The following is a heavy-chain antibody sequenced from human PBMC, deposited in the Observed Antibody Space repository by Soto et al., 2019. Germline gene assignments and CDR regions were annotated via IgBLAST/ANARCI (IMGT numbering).Heavy chain of an antibody. Sequence: ASVKVSCKASGYTFTSYYMHWVRQAPGQGLEWMGIINPSGGSTSYAQKFQGRVTMTRDTSTSTVYMELSSLRSEDTAVYSCRLSVSYAVPAAIDYYGMDVWGQGTTVTVSS. J-gene: IGHJ6*02. CDR1: GYTFTSYY. D-gene: IGHD2-2*01. CDR2: INPSGGST. V-gene: IGHV1-46*01. CDR3: RLSVSYAVPAAIDYYGMDV.